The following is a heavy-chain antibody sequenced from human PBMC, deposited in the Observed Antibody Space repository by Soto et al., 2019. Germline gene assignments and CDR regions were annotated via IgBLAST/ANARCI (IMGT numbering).Heavy chain of an antibody. CDR1: GGTFSSYA. J-gene: IGHJ6*02. CDR3: ARGGSIAAAGLYYYGMDV. D-gene: IGHD6-13*01. Sequence: SVKVSCKASGGTFSSYAISWVRQAPGQGLEWMGGIIPIFGTANYAQKFQGRVTITADESTSTAYMELSSLRSEDTAVYYCARGGSIAAAGLYYYGMDVWGQGTTVTVSS. V-gene: IGHV1-69*13. CDR2: IIPIFGTA.